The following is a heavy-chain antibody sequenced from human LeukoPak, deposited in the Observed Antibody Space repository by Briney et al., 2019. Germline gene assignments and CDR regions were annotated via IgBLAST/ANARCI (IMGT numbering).Heavy chain of an antibody. J-gene: IGHJ6*02. Sequence: SVKVSCKASGGTFSSYAISWVRQAPGQGLEWMGGIIPIFGTANYAQKFQGRVTITADESTSTAYMELSSLRSEDTAVYYCARGSIITFGGVRHYGMDVWGQGTTVTVSS. V-gene: IGHV1-69*13. CDR3: ARGSIITFGGVRHYGMDV. CDR1: GGTFSSYA. CDR2: IIPIFGTA. D-gene: IGHD3-16*01.